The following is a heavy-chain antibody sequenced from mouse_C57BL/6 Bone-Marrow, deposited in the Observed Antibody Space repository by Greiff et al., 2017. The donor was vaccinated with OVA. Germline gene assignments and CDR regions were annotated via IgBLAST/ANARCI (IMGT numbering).Heavy chain of an antibody. V-gene: IGHV1-4*01. CDR2: INPSSGYT. Sequence: QVQLQQSGAELARPGASVKMSCKASGYTFTSYTMHWVKQRPGQGLEWIGYINPSSGYTKYNQKFKDKATLTADKSSSTAYMQLSSLTPEDSAVYYCAGITTVVAKDFDYWGQGTTLTVSS. J-gene: IGHJ2*01. CDR3: AGITTVVAKDFDY. CDR1: GYTFTSYT. D-gene: IGHD1-1*01.